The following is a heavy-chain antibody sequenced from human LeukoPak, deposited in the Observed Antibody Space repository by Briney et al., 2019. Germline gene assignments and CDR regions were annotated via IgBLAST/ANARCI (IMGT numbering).Heavy chain of an antibody. V-gene: IGHV1-46*01. CDR2: INPTGGST. J-gene: IGHJ4*02. Sequence: GASVTLSCKASGYTFTSYYMHWVRQAPGQGLEWMGIINPTGGSTDYAQKFQGRVTITRDTSTSTVYLELSSLRSEDTAVYYCARDWTISLDYWGQGTLVTVFS. CDR3: ARDWTISLDY. D-gene: IGHD3/OR15-3a*01. CDR1: GYTFTSYY.